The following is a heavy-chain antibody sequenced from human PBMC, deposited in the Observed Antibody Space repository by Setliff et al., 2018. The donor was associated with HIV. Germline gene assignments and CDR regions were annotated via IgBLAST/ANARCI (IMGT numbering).Heavy chain of an antibody. CDR2: INHSGSS. CDR3: VSQPESRWQIEY. D-gene: IGHD3-10*01. Sequence: SETLSLTCTVFGGSFSGDYCSWIRQSPGKGLEWIGEINHSGSSTYNPSLKSRVTISIDNSNNHFSLKLRSVTAADTAVYYCVSQPESRWQIEYWGQGTLVTVSS. J-gene: IGHJ4*02. V-gene: IGHV4-34*01. CDR1: GGSFSGDY.